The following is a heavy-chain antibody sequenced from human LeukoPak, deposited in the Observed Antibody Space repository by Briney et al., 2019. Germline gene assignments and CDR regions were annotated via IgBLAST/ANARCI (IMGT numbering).Heavy chain of an antibody. D-gene: IGHD3-22*01. CDR3: ARVGYDSSGHHRYAFDI. Sequence: ASVKVSCKASGYTFTRYGISWVRQAPGQGLEWMGWINPNNGNTSYVQKLQGRVTMTTDTSTSTAYMELRSLRSDDTAVYYCARVGYDSSGHHRYAFDIWGQGTIVTVSS. J-gene: IGHJ3*02. CDR1: GYTFTRYG. CDR2: INPNNGNT. V-gene: IGHV1-18*01.